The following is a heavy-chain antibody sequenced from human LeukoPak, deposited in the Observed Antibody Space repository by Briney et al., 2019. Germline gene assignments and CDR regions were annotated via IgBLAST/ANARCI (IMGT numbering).Heavy chain of an antibody. CDR1: GGSFSGYY. Sequence: PSETLSLTCAVYGGSFSGYYWSWIRQPPGKGLEWIGEINHSGSTNYNPSPKSRVTISVDTSKNQFALKLSSVTAADTAVYYCARRGAYVKAAAGRRWFDPWGQGTLVTVSS. CDR3: ARRGAYVKAAAGRRWFDP. V-gene: IGHV4-34*01. J-gene: IGHJ5*02. D-gene: IGHD6-13*01. CDR2: INHSGST.